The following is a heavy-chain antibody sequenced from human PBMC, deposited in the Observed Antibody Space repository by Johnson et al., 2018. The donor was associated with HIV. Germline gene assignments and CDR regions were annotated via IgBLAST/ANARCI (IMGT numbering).Heavy chain of an antibody. CDR2: ISYDGNNK. CDR3: ARVRAGRENAFDI. Sequence: QVQLVESGGGVVQPGRSLRLSCAASGFSFSNYPMHWVRQAPGKGLEWMAFISYDGNNKYYADSVKGRFTISRDNSKNTLSLQMNSPRVDDTAIYYCARVRAGRENAFDIWGQGTMVTVSS. D-gene: IGHD1-26*01. CDR1: GFSFSNYP. J-gene: IGHJ3*02. V-gene: IGHV3-30*04.